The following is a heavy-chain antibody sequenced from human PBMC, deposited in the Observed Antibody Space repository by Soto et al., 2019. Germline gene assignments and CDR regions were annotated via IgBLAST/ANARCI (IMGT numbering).Heavy chain of an antibody. J-gene: IGHJ4*02. D-gene: IGHD3-22*01. CDR3: ARDHWAYYDSSGYYYYFDY. CDR2: INPNSGGT. Sequence: ALVKVSCKASGYTFTGYYMHWVRQAPGQGLEWMGWINPNSGGTNYAQKFQGWVTMTRDTSISTAYMELSRLRSDDTAVYYCARDHWAYYDSSGYYYYFDYWGQGTLVTVSS. V-gene: IGHV1-2*04. CDR1: GYTFTGYY.